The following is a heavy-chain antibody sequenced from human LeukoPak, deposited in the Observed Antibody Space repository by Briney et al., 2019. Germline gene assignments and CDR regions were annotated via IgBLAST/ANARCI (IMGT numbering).Heavy chain of an antibody. CDR2: IWYDGSNK. CDR3: ARAYYGSGSYPYFDY. J-gene: IGHJ4*02. CDR1: GFTFSSYG. V-gene: IGHV3-33*01. Sequence: GGSLRLSCAASGFTFSSYGMHWVRRAPGKGLEWVAVIWYDGSNKYYADSVKGRFTISRDNSKNTLYLQMNSLRAEDTAVYYCARAYYGSGSYPYFDYWGQGTLVTVSS. D-gene: IGHD3-10*01.